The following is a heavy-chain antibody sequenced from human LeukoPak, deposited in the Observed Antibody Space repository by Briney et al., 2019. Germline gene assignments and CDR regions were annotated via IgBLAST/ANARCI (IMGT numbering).Heavy chain of an antibody. CDR3: ARDLGQGYYYYYMDV. D-gene: IGHD7-27*01. J-gene: IGHJ6*03. CDR2: ISYDGSNK. CDR1: GFTLSSYA. V-gene: IGHV3-30*01. Sequence: GGSLRLSCAASGFTLSSYAMHWVRPAPGKGREWGAVISYDGSNKYYADSVKGRFTISRDNAKNTLYLQMNSLRAEDTAVYYCARDLGQGYYYYYMDVWGKGTTVTVSS.